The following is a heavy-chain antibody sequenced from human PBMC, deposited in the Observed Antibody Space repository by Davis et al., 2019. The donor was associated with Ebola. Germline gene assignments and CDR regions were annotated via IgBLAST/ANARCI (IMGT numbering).Heavy chain of an antibody. CDR3: ARESGDYYYFDY. Sequence: GESLKISCAASGFTFSNAWMNWVRQAPGKGLEWVSYISSSGSTIYYADSVKGRFTISRDNAKNSLYLQMNSLRAEDTAVYYCARESGDYYYFDYWGQGTLVTVSS. D-gene: IGHD4-17*01. J-gene: IGHJ4*02. CDR1: GFTFSNAW. CDR2: ISSSGSTI. V-gene: IGHV3-11*01.